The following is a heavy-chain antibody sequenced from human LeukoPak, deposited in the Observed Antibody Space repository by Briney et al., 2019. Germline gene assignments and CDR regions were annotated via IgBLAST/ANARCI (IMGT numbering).Heavy chain of an antibody. J-gene: IGHJ4*02. D-gene: IGHD3-16*01. CDR3: ARDLLVRGAFY. V-gene: IGHV3-21*01. CDR1: GFTFRDYS. Sequence: GSLRLSCTASGFTFRDYSMNWVRQAPGKGLEWVSSISSSSSYIYYADSVKGRFTISRDNAKNSLYLQMNSLGAEDTAVYYCARDLLVRGAFYWGQGTLVTVSS. CDR2: ISSSSSYI.